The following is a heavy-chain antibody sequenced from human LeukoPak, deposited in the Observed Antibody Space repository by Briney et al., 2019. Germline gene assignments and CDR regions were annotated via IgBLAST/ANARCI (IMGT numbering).Heavy chain of an antibody. J-gene: IGHJ3*02. CDR2: IYYSGST. CDR3: ARAFPFDDYGDPDAFDI. V-gene: IGHV4-30-4*08. Sequence: SETLSLTCTVSGVSMSSGAFYWSWIRQHPGKGLEWIGNIYYSGSTYYNPSLKSRVTIAVDRSKNQFSLKLTSVTAADTAVYYCARAFPFDDYGDPDAFDIWGQGTMVTVSS. CDR1: GVSMSSGAFY. D-gene: IGHD4-17*01.